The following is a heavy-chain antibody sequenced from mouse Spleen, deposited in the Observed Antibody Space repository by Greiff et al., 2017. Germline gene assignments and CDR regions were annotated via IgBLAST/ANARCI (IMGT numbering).Heavy chain of an antibody. Sequence: EVQLQQSGPELVKPGASVKIPCKASGYTFTDYNMDWVKQSHGKSLEWIGDINPNNGGTIYNQKFKGKATLTVDKSSSTAYMELRSLTSEDTAVYYCARPYDGSYFYWYFDVWGAGTTVTVSS. D-gene: IGHD2-10*01. J-gene: IGHJ1*01. CDR3: ARPYDGSYFYWYFDV. CDR1: GYTFTDYN. CDR2: INPNNGGT. V-gene: IGHV1-18*01.